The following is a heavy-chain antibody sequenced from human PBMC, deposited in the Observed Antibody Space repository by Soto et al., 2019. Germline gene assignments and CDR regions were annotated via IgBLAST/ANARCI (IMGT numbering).Heavy chain of an antibody. D-gene: IGHD2-15*01. CDR1: GFGFGSFG. Sequence: VESGGDVVQPGRSLRLSCAASGFGFGSFGMHWVRQAPGQGLEWLAFISRDGLNTFYADSVRGRFTLSRDYSKSTMYLQMSALRDEDTALYYCARGNLSFYFDSWGRGTLVTVSS. J-gene: IGHJ4*02. V-gene: IGHV3-30*03. CDR3: ARGNLSFYFDS. CDR2: ISRDGLNT.